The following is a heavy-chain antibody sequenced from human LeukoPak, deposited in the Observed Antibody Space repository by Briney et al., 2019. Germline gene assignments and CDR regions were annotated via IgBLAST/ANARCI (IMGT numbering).Heavy chain of an antibody. D-gene: IGHD3-10*01. CDR1: GGSISSGDYY. CDR3: ARYGSGITGFDY. CDR2: IYYSGST. J-gene: IGHJ4*02. Sequence: SETLSLTCTVSGGSISSGDYYWSWLRQPPGTGLESIGYIYYSGSTYDNPALKSRVTISVDTSKNQFSLKLSSVTAADTAVYYCARYGSGITGFDYWGQGTLVTVSS. V-gene: IGHV4-30-4*01.